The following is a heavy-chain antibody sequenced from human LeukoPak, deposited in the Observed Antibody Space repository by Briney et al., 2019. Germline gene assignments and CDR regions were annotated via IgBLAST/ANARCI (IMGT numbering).Heavy chain of an antibody. CDR3: ARDTSYCSSTSCYRKGIAAAGFDY. V-gene: IGHV3-11*01. Sequence: GGSLRLSCAASGFTLSDYYMSWIRQAPGKGLEWVSYISSSGSTIYYADSVKGRFTISRDNAKNSLYLQMNSLRAEDTAVYYCARDTSYCSSTSCYRKGIAAAGFDYWGQGTLVTVSS. CDR2: ISSSGSTI. J-gene: IGHJ4*02. CDR1: GFTLSDYY. D-gene: IGHD2-2*02.